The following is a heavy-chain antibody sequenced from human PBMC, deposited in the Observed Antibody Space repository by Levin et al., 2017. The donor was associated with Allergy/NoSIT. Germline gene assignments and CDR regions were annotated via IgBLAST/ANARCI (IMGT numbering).Heavy chain of an antibody. J-gene: IGHJ4*02. CDR2: IYSSGSA. V-gene: IGHV4-61*02. Sequence: SRTLSLTCKVSGGSISSGSYYWSWIRQPAAKGLEWIGRIYSSGSANYNPSLKSRVTISVDTSKNQFSLKLSSVTAADTAVYYCARAEVGSEHWGQGTLVTVSS. CDR3: ARAEVGSEH. CDR1: GGSISSGSYY. D-gene: IGHD3-10*01.